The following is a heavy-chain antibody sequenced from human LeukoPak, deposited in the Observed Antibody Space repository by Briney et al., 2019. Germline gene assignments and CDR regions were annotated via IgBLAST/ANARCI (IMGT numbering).Heavy chain of an antibody. CDR2: ISSSSSYI. D-gene: IGHD5-18*01. J-gene: IGHJ6*03. CDR3: ARAGYSYGSYYYYYMDV. Sequence: GGSLRLSCAASGFTFSSYSMNWVRQAPGKGLEWVSSISSSSSYIYYADSVKGRFTISRDNAKNSLYLQMSSLRAEDTAVYYCARAGYSYGSYYYYYMDVWGKGTTVTVSS. V-gene: IGHV3-21*01. CDR1: GFTFSSYS.